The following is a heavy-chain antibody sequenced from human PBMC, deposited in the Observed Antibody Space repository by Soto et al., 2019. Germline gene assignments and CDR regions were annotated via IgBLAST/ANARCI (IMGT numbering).Heavy chain of an antibody. J-gene: IGHJ4*02. D-gene: IGHD3-22*01. Sequence: QVQLVQSVAEVKKPGSSVKVACKASGGIFSNYVLNWVRQAPGQGLEWMGGIIPIFGTGNYAQKFQGRVTITADESTTTASMELRGLRSEDTAVYYCARRYYNSSGYFDYWGQGTLVTVSS. CDR3: ARRYYNSSGYFDY. CDR1: GGIFSNYV. CDR2: IIPIFGTG. V-gene: IGHV1-69*01.